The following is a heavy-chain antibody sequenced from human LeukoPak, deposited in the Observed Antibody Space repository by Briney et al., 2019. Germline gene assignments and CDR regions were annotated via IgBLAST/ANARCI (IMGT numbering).Heavy chain of an antibody. J-gene: IGHJ1*01. CDR3: ARRSHYSGWYV. CDR1: GGSFSGY. CDR2: INHTGST. Sequence: PSETLSLTCAVYGGSFSGYWSWIRQPPGKGLEWIGEINHTGSTNYIPSLKSRVTISVDTSKNQFSLKLSSVTAADTAVYFCARRSHYSGWYVWGQGTLVTVSS. D-gene: IGHD6-19*01. V-gene: IGHV4-34*01.